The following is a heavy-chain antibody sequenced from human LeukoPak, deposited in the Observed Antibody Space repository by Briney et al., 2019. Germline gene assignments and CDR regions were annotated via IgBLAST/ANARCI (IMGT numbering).Heavy chain of an antibody. D-gene: IGHD4-17*01. Sequence: SETLSLTCTVSGGSISSSNYYWGWIRQPPGKGLEWIGNIYYSGSTFYNPSLKSRVTISVDTSKNKFSLKLSSVTAADTAVYYCARDLYGDDYFDYWGQGTLVTVSS. V-gene: IGHV4-39*07. CDR3: ARDLYGDDYFDY. CDR2: IYYSGST. CDR1: GGSISSSNYY. J-gene: IGHJ4*02.